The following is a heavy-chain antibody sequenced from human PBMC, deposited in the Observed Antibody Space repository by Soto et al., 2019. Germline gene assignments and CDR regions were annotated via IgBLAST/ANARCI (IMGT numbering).Heavy chain of an antibody. CDR2: ITPMFGTP. D-gene: IGHD3-22*01. V-gene: IGHV1-69*01. CDR3: ARDGTLYDSRAYYYLY. Sequence: QVQLVQSGAEVKKPGSSVKVSCKASGGTFSSYTITWVRQAPGQGLEWMGGITPMFGTPNYAQKFRGRVTITADESTRTANMELSSLRSEDTAMYFCARDGTLYDSRAYYYLYWGQGTLVTVSS. J-gene: IGHJ4*02. CDR1: GGTFSSYT.